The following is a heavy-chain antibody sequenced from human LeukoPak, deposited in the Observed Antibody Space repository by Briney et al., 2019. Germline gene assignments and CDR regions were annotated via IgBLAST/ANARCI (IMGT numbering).Heavy chain of an antibody. D-gene: IGHD2-2*01. V-gene: IGHV1-69*13. J-gene: IGHJ6*03. CDR3: ARVGVVPAAASTYYYYYYMDV. CDR2: IIPIFGTA. Sequence: SVKVSCKASGGTFSSYAISWVRQAPGQGLEWMGGIIPIFGTANYAQKFQGRVTITADESTSTAYMEQSSLRSEDTAVYYCARVGVVPAAASTYYYYYYMDVWGKGTTVTVSS. CDR1: GGTFSSYA.